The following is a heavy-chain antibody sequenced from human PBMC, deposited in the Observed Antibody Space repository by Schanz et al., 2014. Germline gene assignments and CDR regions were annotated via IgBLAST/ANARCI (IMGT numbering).Heavy chain of an antibody. Sequence: QVQLVESGGGLVKPGGSLRLSCAASGFTFSDYYMTWMRQAPGKGLEWVSYISRSSSTIYYADSVRGRFTISRDNAKNSLYLQMNSLRAEDTAVYYCARDSGSHYWVDYWGQGTLVTVSS. CDR3: ARDSGSHYWVDY. J-gene: IGHJ4*02. D-gene: IGHD1-26*01. CDR2: ISRSSSTI. V-gene: IGHV3-11*04. CDR1: GFTFSDYY.